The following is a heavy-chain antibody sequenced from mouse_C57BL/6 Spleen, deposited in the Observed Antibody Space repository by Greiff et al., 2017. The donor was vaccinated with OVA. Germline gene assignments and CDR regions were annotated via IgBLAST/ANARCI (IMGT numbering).Heavy chain of an antibody. D-gene: IGHD2-5*01. J-gene: IGHJ4*01. CDR2: IHPSDSDT. V-gene: IGHV1-74*01. CDR1: GYTFTSYW. Sequence: QVHVKQSGAELVKPGASVKVSCKASGYTFTSYWMHWVKQRPGQGLEWIGRIHPSDSDTNYNQKFKGKATLTVDKSSSTAYMQLSSLTSEDSAVYYCAIHYSNYVAMDYWGQGTSVTVSS. CDR3: AIHYSNYVAMDY.